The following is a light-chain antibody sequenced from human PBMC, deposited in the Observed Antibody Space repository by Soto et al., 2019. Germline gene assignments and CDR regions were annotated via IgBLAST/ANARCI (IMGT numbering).Light chain of an antibody. V-gene: IGKV1-5*01. CDR3: LRYNAFSQT. CDR1: QSMNDW. Sequence: DIQMTQSPSTLSASVGDRVTITCRASQSMNDWLAWYQQKPGKAPKVLIYEASSLQSGVPSRFSGSGSGTEFTLTIGSLQPDDVATYYCLRYNAFSQTFGQGTKVEI. J-gene: IGKJ1*01. CDR2: EAS.